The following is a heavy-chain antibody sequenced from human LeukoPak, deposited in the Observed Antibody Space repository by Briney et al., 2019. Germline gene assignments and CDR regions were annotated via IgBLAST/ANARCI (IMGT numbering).Heavy chain of an antibody. CDR3: ARAPTYGSGSYSIDY. V-gene: IGHV4-59*12. CDR1: GGSISSYY. D-gene: IGHD3-10*01. CDR2: IYYSGRT. J-gene: IGHJ4*02. Sequence: SETLSLTCTVSGGSISSYYWSWIRQSPGKGLEWIGYIYYSGRTNYNPSLKSRVTISVDTSKNQFSLKLSSVTAADTAVYYCARAPTYGSGSYSIDYWGQGTLVTVSS.